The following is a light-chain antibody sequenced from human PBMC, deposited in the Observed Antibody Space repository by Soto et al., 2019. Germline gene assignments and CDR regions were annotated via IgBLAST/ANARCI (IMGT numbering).Light chain of an antibody. CDR3: QQYNTWWT. CDR1: QSVDGN. J-gene: IGKJ1*01. Sequence: EILLTQSPGTLSVSPGERATLSCRASQSVDGNLAWYQQKPGQAPRLLIYGASTTATGISARLSGSGSGTEFTLTIRSLQSEDSGVYYCQQYNTWWTFGQGTKVDIK. CDR2: GAS. V-gene: IGKV3-15*01.